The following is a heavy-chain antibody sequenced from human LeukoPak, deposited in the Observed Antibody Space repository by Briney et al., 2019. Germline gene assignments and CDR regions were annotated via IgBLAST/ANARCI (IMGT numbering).Heavy chain of an antibody. V-gene: IGHV3-21*01. CDR1: GFTFSSYS. D-gene: IGHD3-3*01. CDR3: ARIQFDFWSGFNGMDV. Sequence: GGSLRLSCAASGFTFSSYSMNWVRQAPGKGLEWVSSISSSSSYIYYADSVEGRFTISRDNAKNSLYLQMNSLRAEDTAVYYCARIQFDFWSGFNGMDVWGQGTTVTVSS. CDR2: ISSSSSYI. J-gene: IGHJ6*02.